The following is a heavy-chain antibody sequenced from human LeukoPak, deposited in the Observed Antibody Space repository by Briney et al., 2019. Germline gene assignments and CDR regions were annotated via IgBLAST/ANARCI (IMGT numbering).Heavy chain of an antibody. Sequence: GASVKVSCKASGYTFTGYYMHWVRQAPGQGLEWMGWINPNSGGTNYAQKFQGRVTMTRDTSISTAYMELSRLRSDDTALYYCARDSVYDSSGYYHYWGQGTLVTVSS. J-gene: IGHJ4*02. CDR2: INPNSGGT. V-gene: IGHV1-2*02. D-gene: IGHD3-22*01. CDR3: ARDSVYDSSGYYHY. CDR1: GYTFTGYY.